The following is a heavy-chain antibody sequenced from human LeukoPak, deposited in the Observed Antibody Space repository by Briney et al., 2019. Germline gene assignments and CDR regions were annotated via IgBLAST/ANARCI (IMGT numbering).Heavy chain of an antibody. CDR2: IYYSGST. CDR3: AGYDSSGYYYGMDV. J-gene: IGHJ6*02. CDR1: GGSISSGGYY. Sequence: PSQTLSLTCTVSGGSISSGGYYWSWIRQPPGKGLEWIGYIYYSGSTNYNPSLKSRVTISVDTSKNQFSLKLSSVTAADTAVYYCAGYDSSGYYYGMDVWGQGTTVTVSS. D-gene: IGHD3-22*01. V-gene: IGHV4-61*08.